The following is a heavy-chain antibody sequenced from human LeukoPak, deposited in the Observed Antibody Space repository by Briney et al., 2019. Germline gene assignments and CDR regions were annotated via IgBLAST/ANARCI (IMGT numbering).Heavy chain of an antibody. Sequence: SETLSLTCTVSTASIKSYYWSWIRHPPKQRLEWVGFIFYTGKTNYNTSLKGRAPIPIETSKTQSTLKRRSVAVAARAGFYFASTNYNPSLKGRVSISIDKPKSQFSLKLSSVTAADTAVYYCASDHGGSSHLEAAFDIWGRGTLVTVSS. V-gene: IGHV4-59*01. CDR3: ASTNYNPSLKGRVSISIDKPKSQFSLKLSSVTAADTAVYYCASDHGGSSHLEAAFDI. J-gene: IGHJ3*02. CDR1: TASIKSYY. D-gene: IGHD2-21*01. CDR2: IFYTGKT.